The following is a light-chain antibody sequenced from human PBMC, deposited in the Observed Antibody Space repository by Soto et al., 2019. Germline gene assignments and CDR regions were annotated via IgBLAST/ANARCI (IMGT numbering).Light chain of an antibody. CDR1: RSDVGSFNL. CDR3: CSYAGSSTYV. CDR2: ETD. V-gene: IGLV2-23*01. J-gene: IGLJ1*01. Sequence: ALTQPASVTGSPGQSITISCTGTRSDVGSFNLVSWYQQHPGKAPKLMIYETDKRPSGVSNRFSGSKSGNTASLTISGLQAEDEADYYCCSYAGSSTYVFGAGTKVTVL.